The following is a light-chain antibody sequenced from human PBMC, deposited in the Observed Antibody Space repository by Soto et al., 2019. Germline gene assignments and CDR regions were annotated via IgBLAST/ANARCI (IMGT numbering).Light chain of an antibody. Sequence: QSALTQPASVSGCPGQSITISCTGTSSDVGNYNLVSWYQHHPGKAPKLMIYEVSKRPSGVSNRFSGSKSGDTASLTISGLQAEDEADYYCCSYAGSNYVFGTGTKVTVL. J-gene: IGLJ1*01. V-gene: IGLV2-23*02. CDR2: EVS. CDR1: SSDVGNYNL. CDR3: CSYAGSNYV.